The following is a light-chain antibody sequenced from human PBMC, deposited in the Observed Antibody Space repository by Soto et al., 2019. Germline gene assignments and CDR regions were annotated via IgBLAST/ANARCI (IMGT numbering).Light chain of an antibody. CDR1: SSDVGGYNY. CDR3: SSYTSSSTYV. J-gene: IGLJ1*01. V-gene: IGLV2-14*01. Sequence: QSVLTQPASVSGSPGQSITISCTGTSSDVGGYNYVSWYQQHPGKAPKLMIYEVSNRPSGLSNRFSGSKSGNTASLTISGLQAEDEAYYYCSSYTSSSTYVFGTGTKVTVL. CDR2: EVS.